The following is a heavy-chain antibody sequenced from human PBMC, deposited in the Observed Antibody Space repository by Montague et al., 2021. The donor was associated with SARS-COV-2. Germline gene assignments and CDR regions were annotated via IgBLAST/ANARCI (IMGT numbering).Heavy chain of an antibody. CDR2: TNYRSKWTN. V-gene: IGHV6-1*01. CDR3: VRDTRCPQVGLDA. CDR1: GDSVCSNSAA. Sequence: CAISGDSVCSNSAAWNWIRQSPSRGLEWLGRTNYRSKWTNDYAMSVEGRISINPDTSKNQFFLHLKSVTPEDTGVYYCVRDTRCPQVGLDAWGQGTLVTVSS. D-gene: IGHD3-16*01. J-gene: IGHJ5*02.